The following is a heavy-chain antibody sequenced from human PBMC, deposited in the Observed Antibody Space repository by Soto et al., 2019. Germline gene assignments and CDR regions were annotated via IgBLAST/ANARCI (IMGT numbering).Heavy chain of an antibody. CDR2: IYYSGST. CDR3: ARDRVYYGMDV. Sequence: SERLSLTCTVCGGSINSYYWSWIRQPPGKGLEWIGYIYYSGSTYYNPSLKSRVTISVDTSKNQFSLKLTSVTAADTALYYCARDRVYYGMDVWGQGTTVTVSS. V-gene: IGHV4-59*01. CDR1: GGSINSYY. J-gene: IGHJ6*02. D-gene: IGHD3-10*01.